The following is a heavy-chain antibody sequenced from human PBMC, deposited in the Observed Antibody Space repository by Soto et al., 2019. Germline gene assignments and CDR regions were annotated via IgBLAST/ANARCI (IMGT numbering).Heavy chain of an antibody. Sequence: QVQLVQSGAEVKKPGSSVKVSCKVSGGTFSNYAIDWVRLAPGHGLEWMGGIVPIFGTTYYTQKFQGRATIIAADSTTTAYLEVSTPRSEDTAIYCCARVEAVAGLYNDHGLDVWGQGTAVTVSS. V-gene: IGHV1-69*12. CDR2: IVPIFGTT. D-gene: IGHD6-19*01. CDR1: GGTFSNYA. J-gene: IGHJ6*02. CDR3: ARVEAVAGLYNDHGLDV.